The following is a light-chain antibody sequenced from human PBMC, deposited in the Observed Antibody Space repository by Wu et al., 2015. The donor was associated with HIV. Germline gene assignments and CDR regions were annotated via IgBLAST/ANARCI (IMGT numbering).Light chain of an antibody. V-gene: IGKV3-11*01. CDR2: DAS. J-gene: IGKJ1*01. CDR1: QSISSY. Sequence: EIVLTQSPATLSLSPGETATLSCRASQSISSYLAWYQQKPGQAPRLLIYDASNRATGIPARFSGRGSGTDFTLTITSLQSEDFAAYYCQQYNSWPPWTFGQGTKVVIK. CDR3: QQYNSWPPWT.